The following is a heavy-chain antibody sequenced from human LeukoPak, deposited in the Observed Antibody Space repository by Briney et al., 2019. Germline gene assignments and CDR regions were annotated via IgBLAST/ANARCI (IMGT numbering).Heavy chain of an antibody. J-gene: IGHJ3*02. D-gene: IGHD3-22*01. CDR3: ATGIVVVTRPRDDAFDI. CDR2: IIPILGIA. Sequence: GASVKVSCKASGYAFTSYYMHWVRQAPGQGLEWMGRIIPILGIANYAQKFQGRVTITADKSTSTAYMELSSLRSEDTAVYYCATGIVVVTRPRDDAFDIWGQGTMVTVSS. V-gene: IGHV1-69*02. CDR1: GYAFTSYY.